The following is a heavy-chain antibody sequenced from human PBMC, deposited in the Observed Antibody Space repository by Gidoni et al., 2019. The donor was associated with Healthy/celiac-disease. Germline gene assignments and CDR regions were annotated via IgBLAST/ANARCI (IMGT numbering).Heavy chain of an antibody. Sequence: EVQLVESGGGVVRPGGSLRLSCAASGFTFADYGMSCVRQAPGKGLEWVSGINWNGGSTGYADSVKGRFTISRDNAKNSLYLQMNSLRAEDTALYYCARKRAGFGMRDYYYMDVWGKGTTVTVSS. CDR2: INWNGGST. CDR3: ARKRAGFGMRDYYYMDV. D-gene: IGHD3-10*01. V-gene: IGHV3-20*04. CDR1: GFTFADYG. J-gene: IGHJ6*03.